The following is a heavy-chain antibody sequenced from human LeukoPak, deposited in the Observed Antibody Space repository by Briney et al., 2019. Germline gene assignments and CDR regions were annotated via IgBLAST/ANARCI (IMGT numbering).Heavy chain of an antibody. CDR2: IYSGGYT. Sequence: GGSLRLSCAASESTVSSNYMSWVRQASGKGLEWVSVIYSGGYTYYADSVKGRFTISRDNSKNTLYLQMNSLRAEDTAVYYCARVTGDRVFDYWGQGTLVTVSS. CDR3: ARVTGDRVFDY. V-gene: IGHV3-53*01. J-gene: IGHJ4*02. CDR1: ESTVSSNY. D-gene: IGHD7-27*01.